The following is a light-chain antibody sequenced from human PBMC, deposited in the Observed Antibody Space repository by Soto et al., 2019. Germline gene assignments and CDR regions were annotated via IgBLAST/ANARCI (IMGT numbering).Light chain of an antibody. CDR3: QQYDKYPVT. CDR1: QSTYSW. V-gene: IGKV1-5*03. J-gene: IGKJ1*01. Sequence: DIQMTQSPSTLFASVGDRVTITCRASQSTYSWLAWHQQKPGKAPKLLIYKASSLESGVPSRFSGSGPGTEFTLTISSLQPDDFATYYCQQYDKYPVTFGQGTKVEIK. CDR2: KAS.